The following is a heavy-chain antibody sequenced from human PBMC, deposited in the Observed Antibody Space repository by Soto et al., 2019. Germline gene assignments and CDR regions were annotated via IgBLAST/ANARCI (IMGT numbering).Heavy chain of an antibody. CDR2: IYYSGST. CDR1: GGSVSSGSYY. D-gene: IGHD5-18*01. CDR3: ARLNLDTAMESYYYYYGMDV. J-gene: IGHJ6*02. V-gene: IGHV4-61*01. Sequence: KTSETLSLTCTVSGGSVSSGSYYWSWIRQPPGKGLEWIGYIYYSGSTNYNPSLKSRVTISVDTSKNQFSLKLSSVTAADTAVYYCARLNLDTAMESYYYYYGMDVWGQGTTVTVSS.